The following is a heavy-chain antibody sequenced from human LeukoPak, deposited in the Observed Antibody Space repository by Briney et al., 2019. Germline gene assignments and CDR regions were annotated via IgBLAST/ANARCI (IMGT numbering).Heavy chain of an antibody. CDR1: GFTFDDYA. CDR2: ISWNSGSI. J-gene: IGHJ4*02. D-gene: IGHD6-13*01. CDR3: AKDLDFGIAAAGSGFDY. V-gene: IGHV3-9*01. Sequence: GGSLRLSCAASGFTFDDYAMHWVRQAPGKGLEWVSGISWNSGSIGYADSAKGRFTISRDNAKNSLYLQMNSLRAEDTALYYCAKDLDFGIAAAGSGFDYWGQGTLVTVSS.